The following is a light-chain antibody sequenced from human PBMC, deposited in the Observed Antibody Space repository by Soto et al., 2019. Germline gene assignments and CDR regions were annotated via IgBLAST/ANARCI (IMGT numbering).Light chain of an antibody. CDR2: GAS. CDR3: HEYNTWPWT. V-gene: IGKV3-15*01. Sequence: ETVMPQSPATLSVSPGETATLSCRTSQGLNRNLAWYQQKLGQAPRVIIYGASTRATGTPASFSGSGSGTEFILTISSLQSEDFAVYYCHEYNTWPWTFGQGTKLEIK. J-gene: IGKJ1*01. CDR1: QGLNRN.